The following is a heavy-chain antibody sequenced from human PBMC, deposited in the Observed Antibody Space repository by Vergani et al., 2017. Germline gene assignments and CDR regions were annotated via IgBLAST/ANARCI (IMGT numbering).Heavy chain of an antibody. CDR2: IYYSGST. D-gene: IGHD1-26*01. V-gene: IGHV4-59*01. CDR1: GGSISSYY. CDR3: ARDLEVGATGWFDP. Sequence: VQLQESGPGLVKPSETLSLTCTVSGGSISSYYWSWIRQPPRKGLEWIGYIYYSGSTNYNPSLKSRVTISVDTSKNQFSLKLSSVTAADTAVYYCARDLEVGATGWFDPWGQGTLVTVSS. J-gene: IGHJ5*02.